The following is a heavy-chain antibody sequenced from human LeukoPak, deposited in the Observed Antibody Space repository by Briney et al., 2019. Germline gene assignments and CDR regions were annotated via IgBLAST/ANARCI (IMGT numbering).Heavy chain of an antibody. Sequence: PGGSLRLSCAASGFTFSSYAMSWVRQAPGKGLEWVSAISGSGGSTYYADSVKGRFTISRDNSKNTLYLQMNSLRAEDTAVYYCAIATYYYDSSGRTSDYWGPGTLVTGSS. V-gene: IGHV3-23*01. CDR2: ISGSGGST. CDR3: AIATYYYDSSGRTSDY. CDR1: GFTFSSYA. J-gene: IGHJ4*02. D-gene: IGHD3-22*01.